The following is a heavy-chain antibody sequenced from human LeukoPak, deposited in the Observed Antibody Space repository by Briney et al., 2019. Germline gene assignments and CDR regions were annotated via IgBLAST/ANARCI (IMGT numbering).Heavy chain of an antibody. Sequence: ASVKVSCKASGGTFTSYDISWVRQAPGQGLEWMGWISAYNGNTNYAQKLQGRVTMTTDTSTSTAYMELRSLRSDDTAVYYCARERNSYYQFDYWGQGTLVTVSS. V-gene: IGHV1-18*01. D-gene: IGHD3-10*01. CDR2: ISAYNGNT. J-gene: IGHJ4*02. CDR1: GGTFTSYD. CDR3: ARERNSYYQFDY.